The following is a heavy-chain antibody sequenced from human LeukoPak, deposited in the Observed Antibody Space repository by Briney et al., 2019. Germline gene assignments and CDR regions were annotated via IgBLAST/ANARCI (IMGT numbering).Heavy chain of an antibody. D-gene: IGHD3-9*01. CDR2: IDTSGST. Sequence: PSETLSLTCAVSGGSISSRSYYWSWIRQPAGKGLEWIGRIDTSGSTNFNPSLKSRVTISVDTSKNQFSLGLSSVTAADTAVYYCARGLRYFGWLYESWGQGSLVTVSS. J-gene: IGHJ5*02. V-gene: IGHV4-61*02. CDR3: ARGLRYFGWLYES. CDR1: GGSISSRSYY.